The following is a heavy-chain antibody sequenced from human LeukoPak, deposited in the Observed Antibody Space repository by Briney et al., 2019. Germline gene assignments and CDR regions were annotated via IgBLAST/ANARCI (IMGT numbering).Heavy chain of an antibody. Sequence: GGSLRLSCAASGLTFSSYWMHWVRQAPGKGLVWVSRINSDGSSTSYADSVKGRYTISRDNAKNTLYLQMNSLRAEDTAVYYCARRSSGSPPYYFGYWGQGTLVTVSS. CDR1: GLTFSSYW. CDR2: INSDGSST. V-gene: IGHV3-74*01. J-gene: IGHJ4*02. D-gene: IGHD1-26*01. CDR3: ARRSSGSPPYYFGY.